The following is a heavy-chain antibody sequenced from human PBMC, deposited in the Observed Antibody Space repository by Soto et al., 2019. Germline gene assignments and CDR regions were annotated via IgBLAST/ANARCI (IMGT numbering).Heavy chain of an antibody. J-gene: IGHJ4*02. CDR3: ARGEPSSGSYYNVPTLFDY. Sequence: SETLSLTCAVSGGSISSGGYSWSWIRQPPGKGLEWIGYIYHSGSTYYNPSLKSRVTISVDRSKNQFSLKLSSVTAADTAVYYCARGEPSSGSYYNVPTLFDYWGQGTLVTVSS. CDR2: IYHSGST. CDR1: GGSISSGGYS. V-gene: IGHV4-30-2*01. D-gene: IGHD3-10*01.